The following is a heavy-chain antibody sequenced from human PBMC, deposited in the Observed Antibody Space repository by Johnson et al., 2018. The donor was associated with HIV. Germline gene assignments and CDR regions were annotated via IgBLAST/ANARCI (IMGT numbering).Heavy chain of an antibody. J-gene: IGHJ3*02. CDR1: GFPVTSNF. D-gene: IGHD5-18*01. CDR2: VYSTFGT. Sequence: VESGGGLVQPGGSLRLSCTASGFPVTSNFMTWVRQPPGKGLDWVSAVYSTFGTYYADSVRGRFTISTDNSKNTLYLQMNSLRREDTAVYYCARGVRDSYGYLLGTVDIWGQGTMVTVSS. CDR3: ARGVRDSYGYLLGTVDI. V-gene: IGHV3-66*02.